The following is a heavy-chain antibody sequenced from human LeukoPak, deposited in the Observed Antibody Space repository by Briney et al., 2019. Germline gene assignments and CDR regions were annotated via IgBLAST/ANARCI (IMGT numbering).Heavy chain of an antibody. J-gene: IGHJ4*02. CDR2: IYTSGST. CDR1: GGSIINYY. CDR3: ARGPPPDFDY. Sequence: SETLSLTCSVSGGSIINYYWSWIRQPAGKGLEWIGRIYTSGSTNYNPSLKSRVTMSVDTSKNQISLKLSSVTAADTAVYYCARGPPPDFDYWGQGTLVTVST. V-gene: IGHV4-4*07.